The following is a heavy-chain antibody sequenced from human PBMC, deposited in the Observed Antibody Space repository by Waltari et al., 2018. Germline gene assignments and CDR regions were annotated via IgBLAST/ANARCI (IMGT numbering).Heavy chain of an antibody. V-gene: IGHV4-38-2*02. J-gene: IGHJ1*01. CDR1: GYSISSGYY. Sequence: QVQLQESGPGLVKPSETLSLTCTVSGYSISSGYYWGWIRQPPGKGLEWIGSIYHSGSTYYNPSLKSRVTISVDTSKNQFSLKLSSVTAADTAVYYCARGGLRGPIQHWGQGTLVTVSS. CDR3: ARGGLRGPIQH. CDR2: IYHSGST. D-gene: IGHD5-12*01.